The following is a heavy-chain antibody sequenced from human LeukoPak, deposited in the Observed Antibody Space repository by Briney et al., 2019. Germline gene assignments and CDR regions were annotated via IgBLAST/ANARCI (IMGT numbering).Heavy chain of an antibody. Sequence: SETLSLTCAVYGGSFSGYYWSWIRQPPGKGLEWIGEINHSGSTNYNPSLKSRVTLSVDTSKNQFSLKLRSVTAADTAVYYCARGVAGTYYWGQGTLVTVSS. J-gene: IGHJ4*02. CDR3: ARGVAGTYY. CDR2: INHSGST. D-gene: IGHD6-19*01. V-gene: IGHV4-34*01. CDR1: GGSFSGYY.